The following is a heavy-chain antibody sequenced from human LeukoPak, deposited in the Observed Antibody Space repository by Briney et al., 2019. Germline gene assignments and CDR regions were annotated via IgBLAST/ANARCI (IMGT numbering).Heavy chain of an antibody. Sequence: SETLSLTCTISGGSITSSYWNWIRQPAGEGLEWIGRIYASGSTNYSPSLKSRVTMSVDTSKNQFSLKLSSVTAADTAVYYCARESKYNFWSGSYYQHYYMDVWGKGTTVTVSS. V-gene: IGHV4-4*07. CDR2: IYASGST. J-gene: IGHJ6*03. CDR1: GGSITSSY. CDR3: ARESKYNFWSGSYYQHYYMDV. D-gene: IGHD3-3*01.